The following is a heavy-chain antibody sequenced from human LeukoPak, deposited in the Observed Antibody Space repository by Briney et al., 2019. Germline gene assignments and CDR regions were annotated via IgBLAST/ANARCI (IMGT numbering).Heavy chain of an antibody. CDR3: ARGPKSYYFDY. J-gene: IGHJ4*02. V-gene: IGHV4-59*01. CDR2: TYYSGST. CDR1: GGSISTYH. Sequence: PSETLSLTCTVSGGSISTYHWNWIRQPPGKGLERIGYTYYSGSTNYNPSLQSRVTISVDTSKNQFSLKLSSVTAADTAVYYCARGPKSYYFDYWGQGTLVTVSS.